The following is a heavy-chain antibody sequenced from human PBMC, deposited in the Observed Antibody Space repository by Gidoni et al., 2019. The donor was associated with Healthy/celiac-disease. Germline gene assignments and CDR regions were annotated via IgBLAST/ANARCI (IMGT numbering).Heavy chain of an antibody. D-gene: IGHD6-13*01. J-gene: IGHJ2*01. V-gene: IGHV4-34*01. Sequence: GLEWIGEINHSGSTNYNPSLKSRVTISVDTSKNQFSLKLSSVTAADTAVYYCARLYSSSWYDWYFDLWGRGTLVTVSS. CDR3: ARLYSSSWYDWYFDL. CDR2: INHSGST.